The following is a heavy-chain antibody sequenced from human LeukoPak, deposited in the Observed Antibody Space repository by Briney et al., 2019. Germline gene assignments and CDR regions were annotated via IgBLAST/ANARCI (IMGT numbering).Heavy chain of an antibody. CDR3: ARDGEEDGDYVYY. CDR2: ISAYNGNT. D-gene: IGHD3-10*01. J-gene: IGHJ4*02. V-gene: IGHV1-18*01. CDR1: GYTFTSYG. Sequence: WASVKVSCKASGYTFTSYGICWVRQAPGQGLEWMGWISAYNGNTNYAQKLQGRVTMTTDTSTSTAYMDLRSLRSDDTALYYCARDGEEDGDYVYYWGQGTLVTVSS.